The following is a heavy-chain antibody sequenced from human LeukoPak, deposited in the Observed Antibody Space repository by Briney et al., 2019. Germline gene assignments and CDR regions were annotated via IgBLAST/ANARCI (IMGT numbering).Heavy chain of an antibody. D-gene: IGHD2-15*01. CDR2: IFYSGST. CDR3: ARDSGGYDAFDS. J-gene: IGHJ3*02. V-gene: IGHV4-59*01. Sequence: PPETLSVTCTLPGDSISSYYSSCVSQPPGKGLERGGHIFYSGSTKYNPSLKSRVTISLDTSKTKFSLKLSSVTAAATAVYYCARDSGGYDAFDSWGQGTIVTVSS. CDR1: GDSISSYY.